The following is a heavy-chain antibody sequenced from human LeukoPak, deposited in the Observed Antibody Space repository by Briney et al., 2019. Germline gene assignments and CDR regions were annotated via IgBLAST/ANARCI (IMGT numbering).Heavy chain of an antibody. CDR2: IYDSGST. J-gene: IGHJ6*02. CDR1: GDSISSGSYY. V-gene: IGHV4-61*01. CDR3: ARGGSGYDSFYYYGMDV. D-gene: IGHD5-12*01. Sequence: SETLSLTCTVSGDSISSGSYYWSWIRQPPGKGLEWIGYIYDSGSTNYNPSLKSRVTISVDTSKNQFSLKLSSVTAADTAVYYCARGGSGYDSFYYYGMDVWGQGTTVTVSS.